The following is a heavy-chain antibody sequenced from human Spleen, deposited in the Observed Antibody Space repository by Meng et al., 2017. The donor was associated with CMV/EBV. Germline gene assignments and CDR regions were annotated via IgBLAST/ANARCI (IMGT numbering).Heavy chain of an antibody. V-gene: IGHV5-51*01. CDR1: GYSFTSYW. J-gene: IGHJ4*02. Sequence: GGSLRLSCKGSGYSFTSYWIGWVRQMPGKGLEWMGIIYPGDSDTRYSPSFQGQVTISADKSISTAYLQWSSLKASDTAMYYCARSRLSYCGGDCYSGFDYWGQGTLVTVSS. CDR2: IYPGDSDT. D-gene: IGHD2-21*01. CDR3: ARSRLSYCGGDCYSGFDY.